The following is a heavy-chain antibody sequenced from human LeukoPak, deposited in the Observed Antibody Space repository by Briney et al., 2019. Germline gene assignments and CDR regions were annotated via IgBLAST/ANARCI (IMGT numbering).Heavy chain of an antibody. V-gene: IGHV3-15*01. CDR2: IKSKTDGGTT. D-gene: IGHD1-26*01. J-gene: IGHJ4*02. CDR3: TTDWLVGAPYFDY. Sequence: GSLRLSCAASGFTFSNAWMSWVRQAPGKGLEWVGRIKSKTDGGTTDYAAPVKGRFTISRDDSKNTLYLQMNSLKTEDTAVCYCTTDWLVGAPYFDYWGQGTLVTVSS. CDR1: GFTFSNAW.